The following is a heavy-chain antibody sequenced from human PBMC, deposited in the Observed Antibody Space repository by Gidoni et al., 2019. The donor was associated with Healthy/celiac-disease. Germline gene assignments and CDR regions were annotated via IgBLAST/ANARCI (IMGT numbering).Heavy chain of an antibody. CDR1: GPTFSTYR. CDR3: ARGLQRNAYNSIAFDY. CDR2: INGGSDTI. Sequence: EVQLVEPGGGLVQHGGSLRLSCSASGPTFSTYRRDGVRQAPGKGLEWVSYINGGSDTIYYADSVRGRFTSSRDNAKNSLYLQMNSLRDEDTAVYYCARGLQRNAYNSIAFDYWGQGTLVTVSS. J-gene: IGHJ4*02. V-gene: IGHV3-48*02. D-gene: IGHD1-1*01.